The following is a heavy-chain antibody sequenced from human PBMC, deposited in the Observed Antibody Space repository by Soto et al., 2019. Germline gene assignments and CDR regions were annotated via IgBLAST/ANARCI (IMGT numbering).Heavy chain of an antibody. D-gene: IGHD6-6*01. CDR2: IYYSGST. Sequence: SETLFLTCTVSGGAIYSPSYYWGWIRQTPGKGLEYIGSIYYSGSTFNNPSLGRRVVISLDASKKQVSLNLSSATAADTAVYYCARLSGRRYFQYWGQGALVTVSS. CDR1: GGAIYSPSYY. CDR3: ARLSGRRYFQY. V-gene: IGHV4-39*01. J-gene: IGHJ4*02.